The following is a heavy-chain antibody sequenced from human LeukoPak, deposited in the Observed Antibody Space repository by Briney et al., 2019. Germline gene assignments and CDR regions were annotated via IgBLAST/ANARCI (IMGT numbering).Heavy chain of an antibody. CDR1: GFTFSSYW. CDR3: AKESPGYCTDTRCWDS. D-gene: IGHD2-8*02. J-gene: IGHJ4*02. CDR2: INQDGSEK. Sequence: GGSLTLSCAASGFTFSSYWMSWVRQAPGKGLEWVAHINQDGSEKFYVDSVKGRFSISRDNAKNSLSLQMNSLRVDDTAVYFCAKESPGYCTDTRCWDSWGQGSLVTVSS. V-gene: IGHV3-7*03.